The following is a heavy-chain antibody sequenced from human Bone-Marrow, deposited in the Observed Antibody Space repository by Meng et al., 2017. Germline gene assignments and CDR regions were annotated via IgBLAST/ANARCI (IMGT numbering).Heavy chain of an antibody. CDR1: GFTFRSYG. D-gene: IGHD5-24*01. Sequence: GESLKISCAASGFTFRSYGMHWVRQAPGKGLEWVAVIWYDGSNKYYADSVKGRFTISRDNSKNTLYLQMNSLRAEETAVYYCAREGERWLQYFDYWGQGTLVTVSS. CDR2: IWYDGSNK. J-gene: IGHJ4*02. CDR3: AREGERWLQYFDY. V-gene: IGHV3-33*01.